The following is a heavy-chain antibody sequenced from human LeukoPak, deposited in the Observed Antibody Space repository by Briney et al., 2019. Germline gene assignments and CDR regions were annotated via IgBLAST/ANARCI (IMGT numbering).Heavy chain of an antibody. D-gene: IGHD3-10*01. CDR3: VRLRWFGESYYYYYYMDV. CDR1: GFSISSAYY. Sequence: PSETLSLTCTVSGFSISSAYYWGWIRQPPGKGLEWIGSIYHSGSTYNNPSLKSRVTISVDTSKNQFSLKLSSVTAADTAVYYCVRLRWFGESYYYYYYMDVWGKGTTVTISS. J-gene: IGHJ6*03. V-gene: IGHV4-38-2*02. CDR2: IYHSGST.